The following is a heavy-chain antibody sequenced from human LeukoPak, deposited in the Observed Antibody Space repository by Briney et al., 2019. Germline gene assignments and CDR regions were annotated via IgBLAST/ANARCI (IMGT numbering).Heavy chain of an antibody. CDR3: ARDSGYSGYDFDY. Sequence: GGSLRLSCAASGFTVSSNYMSWVRQAPGKGLEWVSVIYSGGSTYYADSVKGRFTISRDNSNNTLYLQMNSLRAEDTAVYYCARDSGYSGYDFDYWGQGTLVTVSS. J-gene: IGHJ4*02. CDR1: GFTVSSNY. V-gene: IGHV3-66*02. CDR2: IYSGGST. D-gene: IGHD5-12*01.